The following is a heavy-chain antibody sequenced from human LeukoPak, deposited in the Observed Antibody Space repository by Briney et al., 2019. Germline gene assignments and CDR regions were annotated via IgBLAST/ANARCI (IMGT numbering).Heavy chain of an antibody. CDR3: ATESDGITIFGVVINDY. Sequence: SETLSLTCTVSGGSISSYYWSWIRQPPGKGLEWIGYIYYSGSTNYNPSLKSRVTISVDTSKNQFSLKLSSVTAADTAVYYCATESDGITIFGVVINDYWGQGTLVTVSS. J-gene: IGHJ4*02. CDR2: IYYSGST. D-gene: IGHD3-3*01. V-gene: IGHV4-59*01. CDR1: GGSISSYY.